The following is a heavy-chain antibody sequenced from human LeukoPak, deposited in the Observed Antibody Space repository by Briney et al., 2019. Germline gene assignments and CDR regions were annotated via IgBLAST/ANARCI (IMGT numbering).Heavy chain of an antibody. D-gene: IGHD5-12*01. CDR2: IKQDGSEK. CDR3: ARDAGNSGYDLLDF. Sequence: HPGGSLRLSCAASGFTFSSYWMTWVRQAPGKGLEWLANIKQDGSEKNYGDSVKGRFTISRDNVENSLYLQMNSLRAEDTAVYYCARDAGNSGYDLLDFWGQGTLVTVS. V-gene: IGHV3-7*01. CDR1: GFTFSSYW. J-gene: IGHJ4*02.